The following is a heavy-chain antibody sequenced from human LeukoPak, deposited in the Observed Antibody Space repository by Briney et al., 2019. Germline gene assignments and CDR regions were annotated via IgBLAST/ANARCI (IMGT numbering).Heavy chain of an antibody. J-gene: IGHJ4*02. CDR3: ARDNASGNFFDY. D-gene: IGHD6-19*01. CDR2: IRYDGSKE. Sequence: GGSLRLSCAASGFTFSDHGMYWVRQAPGKGLEWMAVIRYDGSKEYYADSVKGRFSISRDNSQNTLFLQMNSLRAEDTAVYYCARDNASGNFFDYWGQGALVTVSS. V-gene: IGHV3-33*01. CDR1: GFTFSDHG.